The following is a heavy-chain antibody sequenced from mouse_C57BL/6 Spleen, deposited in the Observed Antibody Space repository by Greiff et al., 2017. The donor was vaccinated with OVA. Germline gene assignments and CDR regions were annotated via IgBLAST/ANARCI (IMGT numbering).Heavy chain of an antibody. CDR2: IDPETGGT. J-gene: IGHJ1*03. D-gene: IGHD2-4*01. V-gene: IGHV1-15*01. CDR1: GYTFTDYE. CDR3: TRGGAMITTRYFDV. Sequence: QVQLQQSGAELVRPGASVTLSCKASGYTFTDYEMHWVKQTPVHGLEWIGAIDPETGGTAYNQKFKGKAILTADKSSSTAYMELRSLTSEDSAVYYCTRGGAMITTRYFDVWGTGTTVTVSS.